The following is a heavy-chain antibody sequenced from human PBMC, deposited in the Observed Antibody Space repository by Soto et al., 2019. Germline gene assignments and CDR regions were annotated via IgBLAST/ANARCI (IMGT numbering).Heavy chain of an antibody. CDR1: NGSFSGYY. J-gene: IGHJ4*03. V-gene: IGHV4-34*01. Sequence: PXGTLSLTCAVYNGSFSGYYWNWIRQPPGKGLEWIGEISQSGSTDYNVSLKSRVTISVDRSKNQSSLKLRSVTAADTAVYYCARGDSGSYFDYWGQGNLVTVSS. CDR2: ISQSGST. CDR3: ARGDSGSYFDY. D-gene: IGHD1-26*01.